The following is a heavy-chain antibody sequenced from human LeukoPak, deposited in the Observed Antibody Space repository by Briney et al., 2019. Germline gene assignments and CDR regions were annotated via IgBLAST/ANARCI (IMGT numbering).Heavy chain of an antibody. V-gene: IGHV1-69*05. CDR1: GDTVRKYA. D-gene: IGHD5-18*01. CDR3: ARDRTGYGNYYFDS. CDR2: IISTYGAS. J-gene: IGHJ4*02. Sequence: SVKVSCKASGDTVRKYAIGWVRQAPGQGLEWIGGIISTYGASNYAQKFQGRVTLTTDESANTAYMELRSLRSEDTAVYYCARDRTGYGNYYFDSWGQGTPVTISS.